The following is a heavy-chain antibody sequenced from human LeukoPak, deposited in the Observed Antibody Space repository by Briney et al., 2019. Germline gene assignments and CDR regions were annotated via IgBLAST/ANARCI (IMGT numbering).Heavy chain of an antibody. D-gene: IGHD1-20*01. V-gene: IGHV3-30*18. CDR1: GFTFSSYG. Sequence: GGSLRLSCAASGFTFSSYGMHWVRQAPGKGLEWVAVISYDGSNKYYADSVKGRFTISRDNSKNTLYLQMNSLRAEDKAVYYCAKNNWNDWVYYYYYYYMDVWGKGTTVTVSS. CDR2: ISYDGSNK. CDR3: AKNNWNDWVYYYYYYYMDV. J-gene: IGHJ6*03.